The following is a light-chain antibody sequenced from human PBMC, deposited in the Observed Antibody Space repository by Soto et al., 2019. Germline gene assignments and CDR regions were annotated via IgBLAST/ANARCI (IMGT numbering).Light chain of an antibody. CDR1: SSDVGGYNY. V-gene: IGLV2-14*01. Sequence: QAVVTQPASVSGSPGQSITISCTGTSSDVGGYNYVSWYQQHPGKAPKLMIYDVNNRPSGVSNRFSGSKSGNTASLTISGLQAEDEGDYYCSSYTSSITLVFGGGTQLTVL. J-gene: IGLJ2*01. CDR2: DVN. CDR3: SSYTSSITLV.